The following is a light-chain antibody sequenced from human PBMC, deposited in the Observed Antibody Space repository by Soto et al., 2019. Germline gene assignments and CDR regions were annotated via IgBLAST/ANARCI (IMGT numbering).Light chain of an antibody. CDR3: QHYINWPRT. Sequence: EVVMTQSPATLSVSPGEGATLSCRVSQSVSNHLAWYQQRPGQAPRVLIYGASTRAIGIPARFSGSGSGTEFTLTISSLQSEDFALYYCQHYINWPRTFGQGTKVEIK. J-gene: IGKJ1*01. CDR2: GAS. V-gene: IGKV3-15*01. CDR1: QSVSNH.